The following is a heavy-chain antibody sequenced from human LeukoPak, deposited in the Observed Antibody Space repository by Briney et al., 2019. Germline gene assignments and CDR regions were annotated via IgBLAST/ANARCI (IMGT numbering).Heavy chain of an antibody. V-gene: IGHV3-30-3*01. CDR1: GFTFSSYA. CDR2: ISYDGSNK. Sequence: GRSLRLSCAATGFTFSSYARHWVRQAPGKGLEWVAVISYDGSNKYYADSVKGRFTISRDNSKNTLYLQMNSLRAEDTAVYYCARDMVVTAILYYFHYWGQGTLVTVSS. D-gene: IGHD2-21*02. CDR3: ARDMVVTAILYYFHY. J-gene: IGHJ4*02.